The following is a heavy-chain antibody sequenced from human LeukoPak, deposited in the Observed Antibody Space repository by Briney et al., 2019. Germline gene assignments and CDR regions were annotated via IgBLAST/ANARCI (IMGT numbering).Heavy chain of an antibody. CDR2: ILYSGRT. CDR1: GGSINNTYYY. Sequence: SETLSLTCTVSGGSINNTYYYWGWIRQPPGKGLEWIGNILYSGRTHYNPSLKSRVTISVDTSKNQFSLKLSSVTAADTAVYYCARHDRPYYYDSSGYRDPNYFDYWGQGTLVTVSS. V-gene: IGHV4-39*01. CDR3: ARHDRPYYYDSSGYRDPNYFDY. J-gene: IGHJ4*02. D-gene: IGHD3-22*01.